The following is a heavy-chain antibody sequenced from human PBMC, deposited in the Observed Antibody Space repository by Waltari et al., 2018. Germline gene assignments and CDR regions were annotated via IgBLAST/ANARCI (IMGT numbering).Heavy chain of an antibody. CDR1: GGTFSSYA. D-gene: IGHD3-10*01. CDR2: IIPIFGKA. Sequence: QVQLVQSGAEVKKPGSSVKVSCKASGGTFSSYAISWVRQAPGPGLEWMGGIIPIFGKATYAQKFQGRVTITADESTSTAYMELSSLRSEDTAVYYCATPDYYGSGAGYFDYWGQGTLVTVSS. V-gene: IGHV1-69*12. J-gene: IGHJ4*02. CDR3: ATPDYYGSGAGYFDY.